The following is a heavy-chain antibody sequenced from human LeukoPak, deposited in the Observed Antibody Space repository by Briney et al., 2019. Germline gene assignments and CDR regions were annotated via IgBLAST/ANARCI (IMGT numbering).Heavy chain of an antibody. CDR3: ARGRYSGTTYYFDY. CDR1: GFTFSSYA. CDR2: IKKDGSET. V-gene: IGHV3-7*03. D-gene: IGHD5-12*01. Sequence: TGGSLRLSCAASGFTFSSYAMSWVRQAPGKGLEWVANIKKDGSETYYVDSVKGRFTISRDNAKNSLYLQMNSLRAEDTAMYYCARGRYSGTTYYFDYWGQGTLVTVSS. J-gene: IGHJ4*02.